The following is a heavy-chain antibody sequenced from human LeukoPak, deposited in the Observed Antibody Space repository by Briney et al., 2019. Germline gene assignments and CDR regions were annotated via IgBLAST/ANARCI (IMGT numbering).Heavy chain of an antibody. Sequence: ASVKVSRKASGYTFTSYGISWVRQAPGQGLEWMGWISAYNGNTNYAQKLQGRVTMTTDTSTSTAYMELRSLRSDDTAVYYCARAPYCGGDCYSAYYYYYGMDVWGQGTTVTVSS. J-gene: IGHJ6*02. CDR2: ISAYNGNT. CDR3: ARAPYCGGDCYSAYYYYYGMDV. D-gene: IGHD2-21*02. CDR1: GYTFTSYG. V-gene: IGHV1-18*01.